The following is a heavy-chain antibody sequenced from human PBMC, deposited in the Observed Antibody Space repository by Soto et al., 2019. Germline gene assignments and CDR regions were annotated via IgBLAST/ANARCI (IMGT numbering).Heavy chain of an antibody. CDR1: GDSVSSNSAA. CDR2: TYYRSKWYN. V-gene: IGHV6-1*01. J-gene: IGHJ4*02. CDR3: ARGLRFLEWLHLSYYFDY. D-gene: IGHD3-3*01. Sequence: QTLSLTCAISGDSVSSNSAAWNWIRQSPSRGLEWLGRTYYRSKWYNDYAVSVKSRITINPDTSKNQFSLQLNSVTPEDTAVYYCARGLRFLEWLHLSYYFDYWGQGTLVTVSS.